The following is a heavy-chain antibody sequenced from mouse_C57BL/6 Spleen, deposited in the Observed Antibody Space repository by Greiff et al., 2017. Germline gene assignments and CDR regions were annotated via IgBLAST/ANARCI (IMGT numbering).Heavy chain of an antibody. Sequence: EVKLVESEGGLVQPGSSMKLSCTASGFTFSDYYMAWVRQVPEKGLEWVANINYDGSRTYYLDSLKSRFIISRDNAKNILYLQMSSLKSEDTATYYCARQSYYGSSPYWYFDVWGTGTTVTVSS. CDR3: ARQSYYGSSPYWYFDV. CDR2: INYDGSRT. CDR1: GFTFSDYY. D-gene: IGHD1-1*01. J-gene: IGHJ1*03. V-gene: IGHV5-16*01.